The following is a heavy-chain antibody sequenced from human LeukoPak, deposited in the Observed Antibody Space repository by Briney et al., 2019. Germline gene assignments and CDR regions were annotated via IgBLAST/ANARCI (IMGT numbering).Heavy chain of an antibody. Sequence: GGSLRLSCAASGFTFSSYGMSWVRQAPGQGLEWVSAISTSGESTYYADSVKGHFTISRDNSKNTLYLQMNSLRAEDTALYYCEGSSGWWGFDYWGQGTLVTVSS. J-gene: IGHJ4*02. V-gene: IGHV3-23*01. CDR3: EGSSGWWGFDY. D-gene: IGHD6-19*01. CDR2: ISTSGEST. CDR1: GFTFSSYG.